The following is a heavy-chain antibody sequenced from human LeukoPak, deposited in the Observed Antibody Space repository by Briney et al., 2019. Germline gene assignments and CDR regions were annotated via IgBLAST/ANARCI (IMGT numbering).Heavy chain of an antibody. Sequence: GESLKISCQVSGYSFTNQYIGIGWVRQMPGKGLEWMGITYPIDSDTRYSPSFQGQVTISADKSVTTAYLQWSSLKASDTAMYYCMRRSDSRSWIRAFDVWGQGTMVTVSS. CDR1: GYSFTNQYIG. V-gene: IGHV5-51*01. CDR2: TYPIDSDT. D-gene: IGHD1-26*01. CDR3: MRRSDSRSWIRAFDV. J-gene: IGHJ3*01.